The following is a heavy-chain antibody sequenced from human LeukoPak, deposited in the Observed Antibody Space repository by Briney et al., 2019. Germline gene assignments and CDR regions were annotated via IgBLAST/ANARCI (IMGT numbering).Heavy chain of an antibody. Sequence: SETLSLTCTVSGGSIYGSSYYWSWIRQPAGKGLEWIGRIYTSGSTNYNPSLKSRVTISVDTSKNQFSLKLSSVTAADTAVYYCARGGIVATIMTAFDIWGQGTMVTVSS. D-gene: IGHD5-12*01. CDR1: GGSIYGSSYY. CDR2: IYTSGST. V-gene: IGHV4-61*02. CDR3: ARGGIVATIMTAFDI. J-gene: IGHJ3*02.